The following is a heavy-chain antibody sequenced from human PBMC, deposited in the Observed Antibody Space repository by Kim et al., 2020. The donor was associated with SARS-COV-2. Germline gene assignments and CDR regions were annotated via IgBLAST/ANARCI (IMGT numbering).Heavy chain of an antibody. V-gene: IGHV3-11*01. Sequence: DSGEGRLTRSRDNSQNSLYLKMNSLRAEDTAVYYCGRDGVVGARNDYWGQGTLVTVSS. J-gene: IGHJ4*02. D-gene: IGHD1-26*01. CDR3: GRDGVVGARNDY.